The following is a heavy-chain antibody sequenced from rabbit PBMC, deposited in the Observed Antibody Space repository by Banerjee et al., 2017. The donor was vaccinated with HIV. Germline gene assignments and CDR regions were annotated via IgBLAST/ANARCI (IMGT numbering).Heavy chain of an antibody. D-gene: IGHD6-1*01. Sequence: QEQLEESGGGLVQPEGSLTLTCTASGFIFSDNYAICWVRQAPGKGLEWIACINTSSGNTVYATWAKGRFTISRTSSTTVALQMTSLTAADTATYFCARDLNSDTYVSFDLWGPGTLVTVS. CDR2: INTSSGNT. CDR3: ARDLNSDTYVSFDL. V-gene: IGHV1S45*01. CDR1: GFIFSDNYA. J-gene: IGHJ4*01.